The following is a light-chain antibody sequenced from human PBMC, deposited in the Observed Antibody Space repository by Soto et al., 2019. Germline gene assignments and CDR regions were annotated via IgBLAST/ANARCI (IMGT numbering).Light chain of an antibody. CDR2: GAS. V-gene: IGKV3-20*01. CDR1: QSVSSSY. Sequence: EIVLTQSPGTLSLSPGERATLFYRASQSVSSSYLAWYQQRLGQAPRLLIYGASNRAPGIPDRFSGSGSGTDFTLTITRLEPEDFAMYFCQQYGSSLIFGPGTKVDIK. J-gene: IGKJ3*01. CDR3: QQYGSSLI.